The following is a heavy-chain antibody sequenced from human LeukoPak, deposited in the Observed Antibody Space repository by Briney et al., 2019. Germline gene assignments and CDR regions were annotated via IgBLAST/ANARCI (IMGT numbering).Heavy chain of an antibody. D-gene: IGHD3-16*02. Sequence: GGSLRLSCAASGFTFTNYWMSWVRQAPGKGLEWVASIKEGGSEKYYVDSVKGRFTISRDNAKSSLYLQMNSLRDEDTAVYYCARDRSYAFDYWGQGTLVTVSS. CDR2: IKEGGSEK. CDR1: GFTFTNYW. CDR3: ARDRSYAFDY. V-gene: IGHV3-7*01. J-gene: IGHJ4*02.